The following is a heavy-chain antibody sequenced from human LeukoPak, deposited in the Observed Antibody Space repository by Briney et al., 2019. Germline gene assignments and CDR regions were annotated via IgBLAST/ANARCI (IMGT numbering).Heavy chain of an antibody. CDR1: GGSMRSYY. J-gene: IGHJ5*02. CDR3: GRDHRDVNNGRVRNWFDP. V-gene: IGHV4-59*01. CDR2: VYDGGRT. D-gene: IGHD5-24*01. Sequence: SETLSLTCSVSGGSMRSYYWNWIRQSPGKGLEWIGYVYDGGRTNYNPSLKSRVTISADMSKNQFSLKLTSVTAADTAVYYCGRDHRDVNNGRVRNWFDPWGQGTLVTVSS.